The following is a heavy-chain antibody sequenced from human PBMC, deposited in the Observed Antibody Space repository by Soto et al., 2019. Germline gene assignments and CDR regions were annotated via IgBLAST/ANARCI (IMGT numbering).Heavy chain of an antibody. D-gene: IGHD4-17*01. J-gene: IGHJ4*02. CDR3: ARPYGDYGEYYFDY. CDR1: GGSISSNNYY. V-gene: IGHV4-39*01. CDR2: IYYRGNT. Sequence: SETLSLTCTVSGGSISSNNYYWAWIRQPPAKGLEWIGSIYYRGNTYHNPSLKSRVTISVDTSKNQFSLKLSSVTAADTAVYYCARPYGDYGEYYFDYWGQGTLVTVSS.